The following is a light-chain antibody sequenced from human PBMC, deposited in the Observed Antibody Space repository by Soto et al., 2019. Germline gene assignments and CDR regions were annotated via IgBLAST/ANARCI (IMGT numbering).Light chain of an antibody. Sequence: EIVLTQSPGTLSLSPGERATLSCRASQSISSSYLAWYQQKPGQAPRLLVYGASSRATGIPDRFSGSGSGTDFTITISRLEPEDLAVYYCQQYGSSRFTFCPGTKVDIK. CDR1: QSISSSY. CDR2: GAS. V-gene: IGKV3-20*01. J-gene: IGKJ3*01. CDR3: QQYGSSRFT.